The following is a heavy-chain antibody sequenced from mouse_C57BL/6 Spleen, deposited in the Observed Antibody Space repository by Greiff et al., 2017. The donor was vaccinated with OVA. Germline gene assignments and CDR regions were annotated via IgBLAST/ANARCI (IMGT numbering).Heavy chain of an antibody. J-gene: IGHJ1*03. Sequence: EVKVEESGPGLVKPSQSLSLTCSVTGYSITSGYYWNWIRQFPGNKLEWMGYISYDGSNNYNPSLKNRISITRDTSKNQFFLKLNSVTTEDTATYYCARVGIYYGSSYDWYFDVWGTGTTVTVSS. D-gene: IGHD1-1*01. CDR1: GYSITSGYY. CDR2: ISYDGSN. CDR3: ARVGIYYGSSYDWYFDV. V-gene: IGHV3-6*01.